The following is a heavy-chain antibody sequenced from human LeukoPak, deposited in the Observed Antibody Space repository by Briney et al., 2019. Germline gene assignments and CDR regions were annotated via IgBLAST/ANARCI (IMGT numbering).Heavy chain of an antibody. D-gene: IGHD3-22*01. CDR2: ISGSGGST. J-gene: IGHJ4*02. Sequence: GGSLRLSCAASGFTFSSFAMSWVRQAPGKGLEWVSAISGSGGSTYYADSVKGRFTISRGNSKNTLYLQMNSLRAEDTAVYYCAKVPLYDSSGWRENYFDYWGQGTLVTVSS. CDR3: AKVPLYDSSGWRENYFDY. CDR1: GFTFSSFA. V-gene: IGHV3-23*01.